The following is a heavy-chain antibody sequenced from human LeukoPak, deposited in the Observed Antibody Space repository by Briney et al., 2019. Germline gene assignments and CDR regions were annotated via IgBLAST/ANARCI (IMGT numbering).Heavy chain of an antibody. D-gene: IGHD2-15*01. J-gene: IGHJ5*02. Sequence: ASVKVSCKASGYTFSDYYMHWVRQAPGQGLEWMGWINPISGATHFAQKFRGSVTMTRDTSITTAYMELSRLRSDDTAVYYCARQAATPDNWFDPWGQGTLVTVSS. V-gene: IGHV1-2*04. CDR3: ARQAATPDNWFDP. CDR2: INPISGAT. CDR1: GYTFSDYY.